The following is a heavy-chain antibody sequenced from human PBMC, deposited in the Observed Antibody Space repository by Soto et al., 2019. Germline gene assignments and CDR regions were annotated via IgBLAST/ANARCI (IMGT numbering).Heavy chain of an antibody. J-gene: IGHJ6*03. CDR2: INHSGST. CDR1: GGSFRGYY. CDR3: ARGGVPASNYYYYYMDV. V-gene: IGHV4-34*01. D-gene: IGHD2-2*01. Sequence: SETLSLTCAVYGGSFRGYYWSWIRQPPGKGLEWIGEINHSGSTNYNPSLKSRVTISVDTSKNQFSLKLSSVTAADTAVYYCARGGVPASNYYYYYMDVWGKGTTVTVSS.